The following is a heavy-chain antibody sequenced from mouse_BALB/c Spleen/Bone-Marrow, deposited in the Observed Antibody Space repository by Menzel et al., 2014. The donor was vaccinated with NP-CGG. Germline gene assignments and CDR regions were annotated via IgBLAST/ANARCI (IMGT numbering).Heavy chain of an antibody. D-gene: IGHD2-1*01. CDR3: ASGNYWYFDV. Sequence: EVQLQQSGPELVKPGASVKISCKTSGYTFTEYTMHWVKQSHGKSLGWIGGINPNNGGTSYNQKFKGKATLTVDKSSSTAYMELRSLTSEDSAVYYCASGNYWYFDVWGAGTTVTVSS. CDR1: GYTFTEYT. CDR2: INPNNGGT. V-gene: IGHV1-18*01. J-gene: IGHJ1*01.